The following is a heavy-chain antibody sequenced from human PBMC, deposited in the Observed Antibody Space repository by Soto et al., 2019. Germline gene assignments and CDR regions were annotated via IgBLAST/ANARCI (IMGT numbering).Heavy chain of an antibody. CDR2: IRSKANSYAT. V-gene: IGHV3-73*01. CDR3: TSSSDYGDYSNWFDP. Sequence: GGSLRLSCAASGFTFSGSAMHWVRQASGKGLEWVGRIRSKANSYATAYAASVKGRFTISRDDSKNTAYLQMNSLKTEDTAVYYCTSSSDYGDYSNWFDPWGQGTLVTVSS. CDR1: GFTFSGSA. D-gene: IGHD4-17*01. J-gene: IGHJ5*02.